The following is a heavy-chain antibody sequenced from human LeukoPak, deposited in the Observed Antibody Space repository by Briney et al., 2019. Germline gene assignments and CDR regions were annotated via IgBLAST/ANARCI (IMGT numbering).Heavy chain of an antibody. CDR3: AGGATIPY. V-gene: IGHV3-48*01. CDR2: ISSSSSTI. D-gene: IGHD5-12*01. CDR1: GFTFSSYS. Sequence: GGSLRLSRAASGFTFSSYSMNWVRQAPGKGLEWVSYISSSSSTIYCADSVKGRFTISRDNAKNSLYLQMNSLRAEDTAVYYCAGGATIPYWGQGTLVTVSS. J-gene: IGHJ4*02.